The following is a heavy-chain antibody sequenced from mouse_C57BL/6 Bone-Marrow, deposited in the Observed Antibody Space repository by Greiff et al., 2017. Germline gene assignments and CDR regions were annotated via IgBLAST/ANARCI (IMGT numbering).Heavy chain of an antibody. CDR1: GYTFTSYW. D-gene: IGHD1-1*01. Sequence: QVQLQQPGAELVRPGSSVKLSCKASGYTFTSYWMHWVKQRPIQGLEWIGNIDPSDSETHYNQKFKDKATLTVDKSSSTAYMQLSSLTSEDSAVYYCARREDYYGSSYLFDYWGQGTTLSVSS. V-gene: IGHV1-52*01. CDR2: IDPSDSET. J-gene: IGHJ2*01. CDR3: ARREDYYGSSYLFDY.